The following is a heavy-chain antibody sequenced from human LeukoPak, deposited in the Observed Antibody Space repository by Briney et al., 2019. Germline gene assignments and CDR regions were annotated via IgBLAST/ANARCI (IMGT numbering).Heavy chain of an antibody. D-gene: IGHD3-3*01. CDR1: GGSISSSNHY. CDR3: ARHDLPTRYFDF. J-gene: IGHJ4*02. Sequence: PSETLSLTCIVSGGSISSSNHYWGWIRQPPGKGLEWIGSIYYSGITYYSPSLKSRVSMSVDTSKNQFSLKLSSVTDADTAVYYCARHDLPTRYFDFWGQGTLVTVSS. CDR2: IYYSGIT. V-gene: IGHV4-39*01.